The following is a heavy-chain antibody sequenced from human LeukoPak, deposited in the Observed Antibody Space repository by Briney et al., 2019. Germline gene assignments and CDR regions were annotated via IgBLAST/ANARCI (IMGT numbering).Heavy chain of an antibody. J-gene: IGHJ6*02. V-gene: IGHV3-30*18. CDR1: GFTFSSYG. Sequence: GGSLRLSCAASGFTFSSYGMHWVRQAPGKGLEWVALISYDGSNKYYADSVKGRFTISRDNSKNTLYLQMNSLRAEDTAVYYCAKEEEGSGWLYYYYYYGMDVWGQGTTVTVSS. CDR2: ISYDGSNK. D-gene: IGHD6-19*01. CDR3: AKEEEGSGWLYYYYYYGMDV.